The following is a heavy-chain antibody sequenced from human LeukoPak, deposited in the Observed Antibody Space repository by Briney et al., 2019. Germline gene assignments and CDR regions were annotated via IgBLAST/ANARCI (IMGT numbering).Heavy chain of an antibody. CDR3: VRASRGYCGGDCHYWYFDL. CDR1: GFTFSIYS. J-gene: IGHJ2*01. V-gene: IGHV3-21*01. CDR2: ISSSSDYI. D-gene: IGHD2-21*02. Sequence: GGSLRLSCAASGFTFSIYSMDWVRQAPGKGLEWVSSISSSSDYIFDADSVEGRFTISRNNAKNSLYLQMNTLRAEDTAVYYCVRASRGYCGGDCHYWYFDLWGRGALVTVSS.